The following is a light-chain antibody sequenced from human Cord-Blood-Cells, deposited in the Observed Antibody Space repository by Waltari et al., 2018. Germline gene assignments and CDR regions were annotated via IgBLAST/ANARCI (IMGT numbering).Light chain of an antibody. Sequence: QSALTQPASVSGSPGQSITISCTGTSSDVGSYNLVSWYQQHPGKAPKLMIYEGSKRPSGVSKRFAGSKSGNTASLTISGLQAEDEADYYCRSYAGSSTFVVFGGGTKLTVL. CDR3: RSYAGSSTFVV. V-gene: IGLV2-23*01. CDR1: SSDVGSYNL. J-gene: IGLJ2*01. CDR2: EGS.